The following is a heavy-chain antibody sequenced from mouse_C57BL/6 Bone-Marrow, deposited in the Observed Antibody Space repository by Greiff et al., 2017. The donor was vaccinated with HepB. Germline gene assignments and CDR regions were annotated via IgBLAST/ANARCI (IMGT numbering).Heavy chain of an antibody. D-gene: IGHD1-1*01. CDR2: ISGGGGNT. CDR1: GFTFSSYT. CDR3: ARHGGITTVVAGSYFDY. V-gene: IGHV5-9*01. J-gene: IGHJ2*01. Sequence: EVMLVESGGGLVKPGGSLKLSCAASGFTFSSYTMSWVRQTPEKRLEWVATISGGGGNTYYPDSVKGRFTISRDNAKNTLYLQMSSLRSEDTALYYCARHGGITTVVAGSYFDYWGQGTTLTVSS.